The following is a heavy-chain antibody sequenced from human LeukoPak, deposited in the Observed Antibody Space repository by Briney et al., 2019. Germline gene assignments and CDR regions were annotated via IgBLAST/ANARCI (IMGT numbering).Heavy chain of an antibody. Sequence: GGSLRLSCAASGFTFDDYGMSWVRQAPGKGLEWVSGINWNGGSTGYADSVKGRFTISRDNAKNSLYLQMNSLRAEDTALYYCARGDIVVVPAAIPFDYWGQGTLVTVSS. CDR1: GFTFDDYG. CDR2: INWNGGST. J-gene: IGHJ4*02. CDR3: ARGDIVVVPAAIPFDY. D-gene: IGHD2-2*01. V-gene: IGHV3-20*04.